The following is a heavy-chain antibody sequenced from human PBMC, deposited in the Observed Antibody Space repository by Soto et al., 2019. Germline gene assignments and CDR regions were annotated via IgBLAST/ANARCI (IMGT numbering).Heavy chain of an antibody. CDR1: GGSISSGDYY. CDR3: ASSIGYCSGGSCRDY. D-gene: IGHD2-15*01. V-gene: IGHV4-30-4*01. Sequence: QVQLQESGPGLVKPSQTLSLTCTVSGGSISSGDYYWSWIRQPPGKGLEWIGYIYYSWSTYYNPSLKSRVTLSLDTSKNRFSRKLSSVTAADTAVYYCASSIGYCSGGSCRDYWGQGTLVTVSS. CDR2: IYYSWST. J-gene: IGHJ4*02.